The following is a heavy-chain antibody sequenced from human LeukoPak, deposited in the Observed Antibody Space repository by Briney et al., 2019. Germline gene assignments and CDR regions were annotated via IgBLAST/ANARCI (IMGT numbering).Heavy chain of an antibody. D-gene: IGHD6-19*01. CDR2: IYPGDSET. CDR1: GYSFTSYL. Sequence: GESLKISCKGSGYSFTSYLIGWGRQMPGKGLEWMGIIYPGDSETRYSPSFQGQVTISADKSSSTAYLQWNSLKASDTALYYCARQDRSGWYCFDYWGQGTLVTVSS. J-gene: IGHJ4*02. V-gene: IGHV5-51*01. CDR3: ARQDRSGWYCFDY.